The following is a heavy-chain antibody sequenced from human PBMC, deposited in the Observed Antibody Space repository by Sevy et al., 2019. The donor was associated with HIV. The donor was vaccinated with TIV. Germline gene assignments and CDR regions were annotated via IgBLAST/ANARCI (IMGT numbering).Heavy chain of an antibody. J-gene: IGHJ4*02. D-gene: IGHD3-22*01. CDR3: ARAQYYYDRSGNYVLARYYFDY. CDR1: GDSISSGDYY. V-gene: IGHV4-30-4*01. CDR2: IYYSGST. Sequence: SETLSLTCTVSGDSISSGDYYWSWIRQPPGKGLEWIGYIYYSGSTYYNPSLRSRVTISVDTSKNQFSLKLSSVTAADTAVYYCARAQYYYDRSGNYVLARYYFDYWGQGALVTVSS.